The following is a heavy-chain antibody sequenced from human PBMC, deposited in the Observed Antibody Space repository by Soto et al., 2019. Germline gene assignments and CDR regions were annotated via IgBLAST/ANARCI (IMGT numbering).Heavy chain of an antibody. Sequence: QVQLVQSGAEVKKPGASVKVSCKASGYTFTSYAMHWVRQAPGQRLEWMGWINAGNGKTQYSQKFQGRVTITRDTSASTAYMELSSLRSEDTAVYYCARSALWFGELSGPFDYWGQGTLVTDSS. CDR2: INAGNGKT. V-gene: IGHV1-3*01. CDR3: ARSALWFGELSGPFDY. CDR1: GYTFTSYA. D-gene: IGHD3-10*01. J-gene: IGHJ4*02.